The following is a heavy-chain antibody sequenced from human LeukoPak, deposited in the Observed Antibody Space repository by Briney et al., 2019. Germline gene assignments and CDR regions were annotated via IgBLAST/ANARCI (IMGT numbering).Heavy chain of an antibody. Sequence: GGSLRLSCAASGFTFSSYGMSWVRQAPGKGLEWVSGISGSGGSTYYADSVKGRFTISRDNSKNTLYLQMNSLRAEDTAVYYCARIISYGYAVDYWGQGTLVTVSS. J-gene: IGHJ4*02. CDR1: GFTFSSYG. V-gene: IGHV3-23*01. CDR3: ARIISYGYAVDY. D-gene: IGHD5-18*01. CDR2: ISGSGGST.